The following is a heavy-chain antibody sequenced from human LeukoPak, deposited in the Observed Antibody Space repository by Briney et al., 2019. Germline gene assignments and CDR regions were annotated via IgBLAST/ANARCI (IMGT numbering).Heavy chain of an antibody. CDR3: AQDRVGVACLDY. D-gene: IGHD2-21*01. CDR2: ISTSGVST. J-gene: IGHJ4*02. Sequence: GGSLRLSCAASGFSFSSYAMSWVRQAPGKGLERVSAISTSGVSTYYADSVKGRFTISRDDSKNTLYLQMNSLRAEDTAVYYCAQDRVGVACLDYWGQGTLVTVSS. V-gene: IGHV3-23*01. CDR1: GFSFSSYA.